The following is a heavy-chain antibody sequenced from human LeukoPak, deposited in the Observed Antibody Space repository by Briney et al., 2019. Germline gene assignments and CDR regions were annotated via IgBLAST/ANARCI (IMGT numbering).Heavy chain of an antibody. J-gene: IGHJ5*02. CDR1: GGSISSSDYY. Sequence: SETLSLTCTVSGGSISSSDYYWGWIRQPPGRGLEWIGTIYYSGSTNYNPSLKSRVTISVDTSKNQFSLRLSSVTAADTAVYYCASHYYGSGSKNWFGPWGQGTLVTVSS. V-gene: IGHV4-39*07. CDR3: ASHYYGSGSKNWFGP. D-gene: IGHD3-10*01. CDR2: IYYSGST.